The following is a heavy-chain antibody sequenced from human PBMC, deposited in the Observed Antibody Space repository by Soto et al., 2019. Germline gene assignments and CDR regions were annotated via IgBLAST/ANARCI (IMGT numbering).Heavy chain of an antibody. J-gene: IGHJ4*02. CDR1: GFTFCSYW. Sequence: GGSLRLSCAASGFTFCSYWMHWVRQAPGKGLVWVSSIKSDASTTTYADSVKGRFAISRDNAKNTLYLQMNSLRAEDTAVYYCARDVGCDYWGQGTRVTVSS. CDR2: IKSDASTT. CDR3: ARDVGCDY. V-gene: IGHV3-74*03. D-gene: IGHD3-10*01.